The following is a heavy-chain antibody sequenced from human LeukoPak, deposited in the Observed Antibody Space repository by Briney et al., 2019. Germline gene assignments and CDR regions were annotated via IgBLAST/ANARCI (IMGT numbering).Heavy chain of an antibody. Sequence: GGSLRLSCAASGFTFSSYAMSWVRQAPGKGLEWVAFIRYDGSNKYYADSVKGRFTISRDNSKNTLYLQMNSLRAEDTAVYYCAKSVSDWFDPWGQGTLVTVSS. V-gene: IGHV3-30*02. CDR3: AKSVSDWFDP. CDR1: GFTFSSYA. CDR2: IRYDGSNK. J-gene: IGHJ5*02. D-gene: IGHD1-26*01.